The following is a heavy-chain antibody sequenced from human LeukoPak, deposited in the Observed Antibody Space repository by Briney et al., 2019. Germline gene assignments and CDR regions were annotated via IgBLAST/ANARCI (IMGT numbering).Heavy chain of an antibody. CDR3: ARVWGFVGATDWFDP. V-gene: IGHV1-2*02. Sequence: ASVKVSCKASGYTFTSYAMNWVRQAPGQGLEWMGWINPNSGGTNYAQKFQGRVTMTRDTSISTAYMELSRLRSDDTAVYYCARVWGFVGATDWFDPWGQGTLVTVSS. J-gene: IGHJ5*02. CDR1: GYTFTSYA. CDR2: INPNSGGT. D-gene: IGHD1-26*01.